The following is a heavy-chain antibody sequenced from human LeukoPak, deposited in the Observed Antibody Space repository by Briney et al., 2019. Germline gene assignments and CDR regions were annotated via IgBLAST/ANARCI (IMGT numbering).Heavy chain of an antibody. D-gene: IGHD6-13*01. Sequence: GGSLRLSCAASGFTFSSYGMHWVRQAPGKGLEWVAVIWYDGSNKYYADSVEGRFTISRDNSKNTLYLQMNSLRAEDTAVYYCARDVKKLVRPYNWFDPWGQGTLVTVSS. J-gene: IGHJ5*02. CDR2: IWYDGSNK. CDR1: GFTFSSYG. CDR3: ARDVKKLVRPYNWFDP. V-gene: IGHV3-33*01.